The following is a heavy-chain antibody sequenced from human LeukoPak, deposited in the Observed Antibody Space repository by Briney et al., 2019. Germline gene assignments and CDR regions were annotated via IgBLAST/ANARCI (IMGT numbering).Heavy chain of an antibody. V-gene: IGHV3-74*01. CDR1: GLTFSTYW. CDR3: ARSHASHSSSWSFSYYFDS. Sequence: PGGSLRLSCVASGLTFSTYWMHWVRQAPGKGLVWVSRINSDGSNTRYADSVKGRFTISRDNAKNTLYLQMNSLRAEDTAVYYCARSHASHSSSWSFSYYFDSWGQGTLVTVSS. CDR2: INSDGSNT. J-gene: IGHJ4*02. D-gene: IGHD6-13*01.